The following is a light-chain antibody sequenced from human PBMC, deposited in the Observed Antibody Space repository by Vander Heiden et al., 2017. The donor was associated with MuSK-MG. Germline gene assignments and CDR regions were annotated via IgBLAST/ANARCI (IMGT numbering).Light chain of an antibody. CDR1: QDISKY. Sequence: DIQMTQSPSSLSASVGDRVTITCQASQDISKYLNWYQHKPGKAPKFLIYNASNLQTGVPSRCSRGGSGTDFIFTISSLQPEEIATYCCQHDDNPLTFGGGTKVEIK. CDR3: QHDDNPLT. CDR2: NAS. J-gene: IGKJ4*02. V-gene: IGKV1-33*01.